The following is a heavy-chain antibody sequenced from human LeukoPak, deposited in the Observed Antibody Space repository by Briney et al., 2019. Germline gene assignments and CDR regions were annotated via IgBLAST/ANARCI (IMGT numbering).Heavy chain of an antibody. V-gene: IGHV3-30-3*01. CDR3: TRDLIPNGRRDYFDS. D-gene: IGHD1-26*01. CDR2: ISSDGNTK. Sequence: GGSLTLSCAASGVNFRSYAMHWVRQAPGKGLEWVAVISSDGNTKYYADSVKGRFSMSRENSKQTLYEQMNSLRSEDTAVHYCTRDLIPNGRRDYFDSWGPGNLVTVSS. J-gene: IGHJ4*02. CDR1: GVNFRSYA.